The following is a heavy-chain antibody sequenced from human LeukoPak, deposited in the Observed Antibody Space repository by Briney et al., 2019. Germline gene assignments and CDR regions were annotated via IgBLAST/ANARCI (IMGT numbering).Heavy chain of an antibody. D-gene: IGHD2-15*01. Sequence: GGSLRLSYASSGFTFSDWYMDWVRQAPGKGLEWVGRARNKPHSYTTKYAASVEGRFTVSRDDSKNSVYLQMNRLKTEDTAVYFCARGASCRGCRCPADFDYWGRGTLVTVSS. CDR3: ARGASCRGCRCPADFDY. V-gene: IGHV3-72*01. CDR1: GFTFSDWY. CDR2: ARNKPHSYTT. J-gene: IGHJ4*01.